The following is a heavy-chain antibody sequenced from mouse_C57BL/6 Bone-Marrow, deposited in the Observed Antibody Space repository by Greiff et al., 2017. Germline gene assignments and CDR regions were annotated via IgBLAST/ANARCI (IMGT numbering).Heavy chain of an antibody. CDR2: IHPSDSDT. CDR1: GYTFTSYW. J-gene: IGHJ2*01. Sequence: VKLQQPGAELVKPGASVKVSCKASGYTFTSYWMHWVKQRPGQGLEWIGRIHPSDSDTNYNQKFKGKATLTVDKSSSTAYMQLSSLTYEDSAVYYCAIGEGTIDSSGYWGQGTTLTVSS. D-gene: IGHD3-2*02. V-gene: IGHV1-74*01. CDR3: AIGEGTIDSSGY.